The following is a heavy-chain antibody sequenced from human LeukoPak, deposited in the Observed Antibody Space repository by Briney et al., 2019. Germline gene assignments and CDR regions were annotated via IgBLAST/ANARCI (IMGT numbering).Heavy chain of an antibody. CDR2: INHSGST. CDR3: ARGQVGGSGRKYDP. D-gene: IGHD3-10*01. V-gene: IGHV4-34*01. Sequence: SETLSLTCAVYGGSFSGYYWSWIRQPPGKGLEWIGEINHSGSTNYNPSLKSRVTISVDTSKNQFSLKLSSVTAADTAVYYCARGQVGGSGRKYDPWGQGTLVTVSS. J-gene: IGHJ5*02. CDR1: GGSFSGYY.